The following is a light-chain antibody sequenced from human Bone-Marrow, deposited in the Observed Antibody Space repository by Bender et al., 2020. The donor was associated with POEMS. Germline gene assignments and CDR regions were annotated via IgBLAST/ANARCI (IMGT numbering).Light chain of an antibody. V-gene: IGLV2-11*01. CDR1: SSDIGTYNY. Sequence: QSVLTQPPSVSGAPGQRATISCTGTSSDIGTYNYVSWYQQHPGKAPKLMIYDVTKRPSGISDRFSGSKFANTASLAITGLQAEDEANYYCQSYDNSLGGWVFGGGTKLTVL. J-gene: IGLJ3*02. CDR2: DVT. CDR3: QSYDNSLGGWV.